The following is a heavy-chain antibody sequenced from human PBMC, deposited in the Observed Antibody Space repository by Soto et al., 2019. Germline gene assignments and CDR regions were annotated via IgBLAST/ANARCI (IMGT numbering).Heavy chain of an antibody. D-gene: IGHD6-13*01. CDR2: IYYSGST. CDR3: ARDGGIAAPFDY. V-gene: IGHV4-30-4*01. CDR1: GGSISSGDYY. Sequence: PSETLSLTCTVSGGSISSGDYYWSWIRQPPGKGLEWIGYIYYSGSTYYNPSLKSRVTISVDTSKNQFSLKLSSVTAADTAVYYCARDGGIAAPFDYWGQGTLVTVSS. J-gene: IGHJ4*02.